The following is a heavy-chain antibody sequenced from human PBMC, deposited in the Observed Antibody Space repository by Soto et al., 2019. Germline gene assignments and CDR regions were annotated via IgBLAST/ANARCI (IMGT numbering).Heavy chain of an antibody. CDR1: GGSISTGGYY. Sequence: QVQLQESGPGLVKPSQTLSLTCTVSGGSISTGGYYWSWIRQHPGNGLEWTGHIYYSGSTYYHPSPKSRVTISVDPSKDQFSRKLSSVTAADTAVYYCARGGRYCGGDCPFDYWGQGTLVTVSS. V-gene: IGHV4-31*03. J-gene: IGHJ4*02. CDR3: ARGGRYCGGDCPFDY. D-gene: IGHD2-21*02. CDR2: IYYSGST.